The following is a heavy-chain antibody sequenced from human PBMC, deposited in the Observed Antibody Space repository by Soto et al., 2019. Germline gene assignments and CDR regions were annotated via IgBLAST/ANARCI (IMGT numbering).Heavy chain of an antibody. CDR2: IIPIFGTA. V-gene: IGHV1-69*13. CDR1: GGTFSSYA. D-gene: IGHD3-3*01. J-gene: IGHJ5*02. Sequence: SVKGSCKASGGTFSSYAISWVRQAPGQGLEWMGGIIPIFGTANYAQKFQGRVTITADESTSTAYMELSSLRSEDTAVYYCARGFLEWFPNWFDPWGQGTLVTVSS. CDR3: ARGFLEWFPNWFDP.